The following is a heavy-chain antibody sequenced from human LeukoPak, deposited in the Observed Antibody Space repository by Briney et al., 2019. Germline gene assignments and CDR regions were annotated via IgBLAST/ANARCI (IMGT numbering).Heavy chain of an antibody. CDR2: IYYSGST. Sequence: NPSETLSLTCTVSGGSISSDSYYWAWIRQPPGKGLEWTASIYYSGSTYYNTSLKSRVTISVDTSRNQFSLKLSSVTAADTAVYYRASLAVAGLSGGYWGQGTLVIVSS. V-gene: IGHV4-39*01. D-gene: IGHD6-19*01. J-gene: IGHJ4*02. CDR3: ASLAVAGLSGGY. CDR1: GGSISSDSYY.